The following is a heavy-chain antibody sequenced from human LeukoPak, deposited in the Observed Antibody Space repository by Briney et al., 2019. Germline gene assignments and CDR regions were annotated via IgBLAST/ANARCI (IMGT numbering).Heavy chain of an antibody. D-gene: IGHD1-14*01. CDR2: IYYSGST. CDR1: GCSISSYY. CDR3: ARSATASKNLDY. V-gene: IGHV4-59*01. J-gene: IGHJ4*02. Sequence: SETLSLTCTVSGCSISSYYWSWIRQPPGKGLEWIGYIYYSGSTNYNPSLKSRVTISVDTSKNQFSLKLSSVTAADTAVYYCARSATASKNLDYWGQGTLVTVSS.